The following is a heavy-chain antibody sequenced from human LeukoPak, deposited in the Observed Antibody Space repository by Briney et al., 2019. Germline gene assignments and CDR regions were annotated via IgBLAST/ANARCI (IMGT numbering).Heavy chain of an antibody. CDR1: GASVSSHY. V-gene: IGHV4-59*02. Sequence: PSETLSLTCTVSGASVSSHYWSWIRQPPGKGLEFLGSIYHNGSTNYNLSLRSRLSLSLDTSKNQLSLNLRSVTAADTAFYYSARVLTRNTMLGVHMGPLEFWGQGSLVSVSS. J-gene: IGHJ4*02. CDR3: ARVLTRNTMLGVHMGPLEF. CDR2: IYHNGST. D-gene: IGHD3-3*01.